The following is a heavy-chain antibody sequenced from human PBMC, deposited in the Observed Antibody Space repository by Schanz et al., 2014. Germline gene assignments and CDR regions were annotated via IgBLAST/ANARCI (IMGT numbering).Heavy chain of an antibody. V-gene: IGHV1-46*03. Sequence: QVQVVQSGAEVKKPGASVKVSCKASGYTFTDYGVIWVRQAPGQGLEWMGIINPSGGSTRYGQKFQGRITVTTDTSTSTVYLELSSLRSDDTAVYYCGRGFSRSYIDFWGQGTLXTVSS. D-gene: IGHD6-6*01. CDR3: GRGFSRSYIDF. CDR2: INPSGGST. J-gene: IGHJ4*02. CDR1: GYTFTDYG.